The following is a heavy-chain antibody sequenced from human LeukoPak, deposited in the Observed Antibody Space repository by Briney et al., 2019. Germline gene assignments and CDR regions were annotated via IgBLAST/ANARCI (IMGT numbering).Heavy chain of an antibody. D-gene: IGHD3-22*01. CDR1: GFTFSIYA. CDR3: ARDRPNYYGSDGHYYRRDGDY. CDR2: ITSRVVST. Sequence: GGSLRLSCAASGFTFSIYAISWVRQAPGKGLQWVSSITSRVVSTSYVDSVTGRFTTTRDNSETTLYLQMHSLRAEDRAVYYCARDRPNYYGSDGHYYRRDGDYWGRGTLVSVSS. V-gene: IGHV3-23*01. J-gene: IGHJ4*02.